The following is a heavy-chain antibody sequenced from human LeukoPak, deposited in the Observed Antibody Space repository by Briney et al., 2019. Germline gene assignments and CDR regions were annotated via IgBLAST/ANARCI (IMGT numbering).Heavy chain of an antibody. CDR2: IFYSGST. D-gene: IGHD6-13*01. Sequence: SETLSLTCTVSGGSISSSSHYWGWIRQPPGKGLEWTASIFYSGSTYYNPSLKSRVTISVDKSKNQFSLKLSSVTAADTAVYYCASLLTGYSSTFDYWGQGTLVTVSS. CDR3: ASLLTGYSSTFDY. V-gene: IGHV4-39*07. J-gene: IGHJ4*02. CDR1: GGSISSSSHY.